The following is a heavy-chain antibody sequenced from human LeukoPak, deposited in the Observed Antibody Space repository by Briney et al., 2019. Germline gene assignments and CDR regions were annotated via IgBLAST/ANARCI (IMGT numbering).Heavy chain of an antibody. V-gene: IGHV3-7*04. J-gene: IGHJ6*02. D-gene: IGHD6-13*01. CDR3: ARVRPYSGSLYAYYGMDV. Sequence: GGSLRVSCAASGFTFSSYWMSWVRQAPGKGLEWVANIKQDGSDKYYVDSVKGRFTISRDNAKNSLYLQMNSLRAEDTAVYYCARVRPYSGSLYAYYGMDVWGQGTTVTVSS. CDR2: IKQDGSDK. CDR1: GFTFSSYW.